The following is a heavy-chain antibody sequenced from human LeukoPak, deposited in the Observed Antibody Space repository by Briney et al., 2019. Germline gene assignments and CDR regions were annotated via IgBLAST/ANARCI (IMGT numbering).Heavy chain of an antibody. V-gene: IGHV3-30*03. J-gene: IGHJ3*02. CDR3: ARGGRDYDSSGYGDAFDI. CDR1: GFTFSSYG. D-gene: IGHD3-22*01. Sequence: GGSLRLSCAASGFTFSSYGMHWVRQAPGKGLEWVAVISYDGSNKYYADSAKGRFTISRDNSKNTLYLQMNSLRAEDTAVYYCARGGRDYDSSGYGDAFDIWGQGTMVTVSS. CDR2: ISYDGSNK.